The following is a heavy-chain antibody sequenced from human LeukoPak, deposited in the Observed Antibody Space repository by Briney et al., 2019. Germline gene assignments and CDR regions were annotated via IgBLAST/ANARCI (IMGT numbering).Heavy chain of an antibody. CDR3: ARDPRTYDILTGSYYYYGMDV. J-gene: IGHJ6*04. D-gene: IGHD3-9*01. CDR2: IYYSGST. V-gene: IGHV4-59*01. CDR1: GGSISSYY. Sequence: SETLSLTCTVSGGSISSYYWSWIRQPPGKGLEWIGYIYYSGSTNYNPSLKSRVTISADTSKNQFSLKLSSVTAADTAVYYCARDPRTYDILTGSYYYYGMDVWGKGTTVTVSS.